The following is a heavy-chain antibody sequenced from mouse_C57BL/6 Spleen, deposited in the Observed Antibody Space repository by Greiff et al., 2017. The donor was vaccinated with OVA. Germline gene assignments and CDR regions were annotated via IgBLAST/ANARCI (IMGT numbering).Heavy chain of an antibody. CDR1: GYTFTSYG. Sequence: VQLQQSGAELARPGASVKLSCKASGYTFTSYGISWVKQRTGQGLEWIGEIYPRSGNTYYNEKFQGKATLTADKSSSTAYMELRSLTSEDSAVYFCARFDGYYGYAMDYWGQGTSVTVSS. CDR2: IYPRSGNT. V-gene: IGHV1-81*01. J-gene: IGHJ4*01. CDR3: ARFDGYYGYAMDY. D-gene: IGHD2-3*01.